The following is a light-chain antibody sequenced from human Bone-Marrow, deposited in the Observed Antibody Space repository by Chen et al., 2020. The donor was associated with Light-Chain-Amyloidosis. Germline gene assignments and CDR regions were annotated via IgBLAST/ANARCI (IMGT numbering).Light chain of an antibody. CDR3: QQYGSSRET. J-gene: IGKJ1*01. CDR1: QSVSSSY. CDR2: GAS. Sequence: VTLSLSPGERATLSCRASQSVSSSYLAWYQQKPGQAPRLLIYGASSRATGIPDRFSGSGSGTDFTLTISRLEPEDFAVYYCQQYGSSRETFGQGTKVEIK. V-gene: IGKV3-20*01.